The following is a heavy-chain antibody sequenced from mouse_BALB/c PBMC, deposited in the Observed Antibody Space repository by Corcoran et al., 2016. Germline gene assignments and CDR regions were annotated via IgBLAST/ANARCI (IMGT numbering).Heavy chain of an antibody. CDR1: GYTFTNYG. J-gene: IGHJ2*01. CDR3: ARWSSNYGYYFDS. Sequence: QIQLVQSGPELKKPGETVKISCKASGYTFTNYGMNWVKQAPGKGLKWMGWINTYTGEPTYADDFKGRFAFPLETSASTAYLQINNLKNEDTATYFFARWSSNYGYYFDSWGQGTTLTVSS. V-gene: IGHV9-3-1*01. D-gene: IGHD2-5*01. CDR2: INTYTGEP.